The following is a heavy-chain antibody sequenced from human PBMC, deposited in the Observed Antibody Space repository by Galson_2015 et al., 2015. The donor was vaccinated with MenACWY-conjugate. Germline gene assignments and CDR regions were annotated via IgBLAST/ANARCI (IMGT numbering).Heavy chain of an antibody. CDR3: ARHPTYGHTWYRWYFDR. CDR1: GFTFSTSW. D-gene: IGHD6-13*01. J-gene: IGHJ2*01. V-gene: IGHV3-7*03. CDR2: IKQDGSEK. Sequence: SLRLSCAASGFTFSTSWMSWVRQAPGKGLEWVANIKQDGSEKYYVDSVKGRFTISRDNAKNSLFLLLNSLRAEDTAVYYCARHPTYGHTWYRWYFDRWGRGTLVTVSS.